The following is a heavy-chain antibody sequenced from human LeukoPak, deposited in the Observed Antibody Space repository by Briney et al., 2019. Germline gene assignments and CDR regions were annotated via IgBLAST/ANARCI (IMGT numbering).Heavy chain of an antibody. D-gene: IGHD4-17*01. CDR2: ISGSGGST. CDR1: GFTFSSYA. V-gene: IGHV3-23*01. Sequence: GGFLRLSCAASGFTFSSYAMSWVRQAPGKGLEWVSAISGSGGSTYYADSVKGRFTISRDNAKNSLYLQMNSLRAEDTAVYYCARSNYGDYSFDYWGQGTLVTVSS. J-gene: IGHJ4*02. CDR3: ARSNYGDYSFDY.